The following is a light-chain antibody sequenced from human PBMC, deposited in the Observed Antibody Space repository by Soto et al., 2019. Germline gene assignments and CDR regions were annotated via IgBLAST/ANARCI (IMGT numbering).Light chain of an antibody. V-gene: IGKV2-28*01. CDR1: QSLLHSNGYNY. Sequence: DIVMTQSPLSLPVTPGEPASISCRSSQSLLHSNGYNYLDWYLQKPGQSPQLLIYLGSNRASGVPDRFSGSGSGTDSTLKISRVEAEDVGVYYCMQALQTQGLTFCGGTKVEIK. CDR2: LGS. CDR3: MQALQTQGLT. J-gene: IGKJ4*01.